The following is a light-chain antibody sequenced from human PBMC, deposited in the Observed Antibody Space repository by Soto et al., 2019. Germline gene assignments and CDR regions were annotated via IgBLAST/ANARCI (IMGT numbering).Light chain of an antibody. CDR1: NSDVGGDNY. CDR3: SSYTTSTTWV. CDR2: EVS. Sequence: QSALTQPASVSGSPGQSIAISCTGTNSDVGGDNYVSWYQHHPGKAPKLMIYEVSNRPSGVSNRFSGSKSGNTASLTISGLQAEDEADYYCSSYTTSTTWVFGGGTKVTVL. V-gene: IGLV2-14*01. J-gene: IGLJ3*02.